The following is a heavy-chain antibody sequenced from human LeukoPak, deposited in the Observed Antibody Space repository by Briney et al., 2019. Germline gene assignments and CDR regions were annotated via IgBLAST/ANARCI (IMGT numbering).Heavy chain of an antibody. Sequence: GGSLRLSCAASGLTFSNAWMSWVRQAPGKGLEWVGSIKSKTDGGTTDYAAPVKGRFTISRDDSKNTLYLQMNSLKTEDTAVYYCTVIVGYHFDYWGQGTLVTVSS. D-gene: IGHD2-21*01. CDR2: IKSKTDGGTT. J-gene: IGHJ4*02. CDR1: GLTFSNAW. CDR3: TVIVGYHFDY. V-gene: IGHV3-15*01.